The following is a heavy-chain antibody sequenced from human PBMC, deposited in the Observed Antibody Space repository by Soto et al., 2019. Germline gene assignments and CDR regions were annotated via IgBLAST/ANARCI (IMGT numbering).Heavy chain of an antibody. CDR3: AKDLWAERVSGSPLDY. CDR1: GFSFSSYA. CDR2: ISYDGSDK. J-gene: IGHJ4*02. V-gene: IGHV3-30*18. D-gene: IGHD6-19*01. Sequence: QVQLVESGGGVVQPGGSLRVSCAASGFSFSSYAMHWVRQAPGKGLERVAGISYDGSDKHYADSVKGRFAISRDNSKNTLYLQMNSLRAEDTAVYHCAKDLWAERVSGSPLDYWGQGTLVTVSS.